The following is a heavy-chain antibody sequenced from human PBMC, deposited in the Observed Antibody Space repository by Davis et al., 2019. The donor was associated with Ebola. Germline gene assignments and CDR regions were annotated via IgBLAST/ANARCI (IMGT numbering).Heavy chain of an antibody. CDR3: ARDHLGTS. J-gene: IGHJ5*02. Sequence: GESLKISCAASGFTFSSYWMSWIRQAPGKGLEWVSSISSSSSYIYYADSVKGRFTISRDNSKNTLYLQMNSLRAEDTAVYYCARDHLGTSWGQGTLVTVSS. CDR1: GFTFSSYW. CDR2: ISSSSSYI. V-gene: IGHV3-21*04.